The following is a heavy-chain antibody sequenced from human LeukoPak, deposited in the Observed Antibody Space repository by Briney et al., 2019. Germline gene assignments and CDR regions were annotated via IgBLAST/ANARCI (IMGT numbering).Heavy chain of an antibody. CDR3: ARDLGRADTIFGVVIHAFDI. CDR1: GGSISSYY. Sequence: SETLSLTCTVSGGSISSYYWSWIRQPAGKGLEWIGRIYTSGSTNYNPSLKSRVTMSVDTSKNQFSLKLSSVTAADTAVYYCARDLGRADTIFGVVIHAFDIWGQGTMVTVSS. J-gene: IGHJ3*02. V-gene: IGHV4-4*07. D-gene: IGHD3-3*01. CDR2: IYTSGST.